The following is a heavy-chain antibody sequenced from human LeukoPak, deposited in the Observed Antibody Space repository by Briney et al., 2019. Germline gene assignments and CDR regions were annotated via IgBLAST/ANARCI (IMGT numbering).Heavy chain of an antibody. CDR2: ISRSGGSI. Sequence: GGSLRLSCAASEFTFSSHSMNWVRQAPGKGLEWVSSISRSGGSIYYADSLKGRFTISRDNAKNSLYLQMNSLRDEDTAVYFCARSLKVSAALDVFDIWGQGTMVTVSS. V-gene: IGHV3-21*01. CDR1: EFTFSSHS. CDR3: ARSLKVSAALDVFDI. J-gene: IGHJ3*02. D-gene: IGHD2-2*01.